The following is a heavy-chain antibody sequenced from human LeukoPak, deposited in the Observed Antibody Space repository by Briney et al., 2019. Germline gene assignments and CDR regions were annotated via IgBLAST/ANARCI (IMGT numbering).Heavy chain of an antibody. J-gene: IGHJ5*02. CDR3: ARSLNRMGDYEP. CDR2: IYYSGST. CDR1: GGSVSSGSYY. Sequence: SETLSLTCTVSGGSVSSGSYYWSWIRQPPGKGLEWIGYIYYSGSTNYNPSLKSRVTISVDTSKNQFSLRLSSVTAADTAVYYCARSLNRMGDYEPWGQGTLVTVSS. V-gene: IGHV4-61*01. D-gene: IGHD4-17*01.